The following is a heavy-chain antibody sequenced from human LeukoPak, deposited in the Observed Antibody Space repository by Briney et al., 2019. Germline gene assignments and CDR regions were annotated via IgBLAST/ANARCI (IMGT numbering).Heavy chain of an antibody. J-gene: IGHJ5*02. V-gene: IGHV3-66*01. D-gene: IGHD4-11*01. CDR3: ARSYSDYADWFDP. Sequence: GGSLRLSCAASGFTVSSNYMSWVRQAPGKRLEWVSIIYSGGGTYYADSVKGRFTISRDDSKNTLFLQMNSLRAEDTAVYYCARSYSDYADWFDPWGQGTLVTVSS. CDR1: GFTVSSNY. CDR2: IYSGGGT.